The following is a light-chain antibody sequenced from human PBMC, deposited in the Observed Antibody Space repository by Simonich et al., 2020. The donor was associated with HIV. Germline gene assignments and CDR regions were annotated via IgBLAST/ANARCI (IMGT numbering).Light chain of an antibody. V-gene: IGLV4-69*01. Sequence: QLVLTQSPSASASLGASVKLTCTLSSGHSSYAIAWHQQPPEKGPRYLMKLNSDGSHSKGDGIPDRFSCSSSGAERYLTISSLQSEDEADYYCQTWGTGIWVFGGGTKLTVL. CDR3: QTWGTGIWV. CDR2: LNSDGSH. J-gene: IGLJ3*02. CDR1: SGHSSYA.